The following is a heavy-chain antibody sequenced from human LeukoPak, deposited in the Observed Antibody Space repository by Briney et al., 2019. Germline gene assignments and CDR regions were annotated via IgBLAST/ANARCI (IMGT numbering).Heavy chain of an antibody. V-gene: IGHV3-21*04. CDR1: GFTFSSYS. CDR2: ISSSSSYI. Sequence: GGSLRLSCAASGFTFSSYSMNWVRQAPGKGLEWVSSISSSSSYIYYADSVKGRFTISRDNSKNTLYLQMNSLRAEDTAVYYCAKAPTNAAAAGTVWFDPWGQGTLVTVSS. D-gene: IGHD6-13*01. J-gene: IGHJ5*02. CDR3: AKAPTNAAAAGTVWFDP.